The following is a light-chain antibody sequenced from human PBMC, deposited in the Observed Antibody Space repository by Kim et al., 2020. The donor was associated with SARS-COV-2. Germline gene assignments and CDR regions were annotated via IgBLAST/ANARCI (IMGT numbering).Light chain of an antibody. CDR1: SLRSYY. J-gene: IGLJ2*01. CDR3: NFRDSSGNHLE. V-gene: IGLV3-19*01. CDR2: GKN. Sequence: SSELTQDPAVSVALGQTVRITCQGDSLRSYYASWYQQKPGQAPVLVIYGKNNRPSGIPDRFSGSSSGNTASLTITGAQAEDEADYYCNFRDSSGNHLEFG.